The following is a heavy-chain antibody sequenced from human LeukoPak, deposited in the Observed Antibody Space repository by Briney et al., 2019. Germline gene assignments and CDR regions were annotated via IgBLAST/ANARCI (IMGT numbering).Heavy chain of an antibody. Sequence: GGSLRLSCAASGFTFSSYAMSWVREAPGKGLEWVSAISGSGGSTYYADSVKGRFTISRDNSKNTLYLQMNNLRAEDTAVYYCALGAVADLFDPWGQGTLVTVSS. D-gene: IGHD6-19*01. V-gene: IGHV3-23*01. CDR2: ISGSGGST. J-gene: IGHJ5*02. CDR3: ALGAVADLFDP. CDR1: GFTFSSYA.